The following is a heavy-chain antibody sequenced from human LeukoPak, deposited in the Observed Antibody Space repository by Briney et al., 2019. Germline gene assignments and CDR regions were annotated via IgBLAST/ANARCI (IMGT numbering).Heavy chain of an antibody. Sequence: GGSLRLSCAASGFTFSRSAMNWVRQAPGKGLEWVSGISAGGSTEYADSVKGRFTISRDNSKNTLFLQMNCLSAEDTAVYFCAKGSDCSASFCGPDYWGQGTLVTVSS. J-gene: IGHJ4*02. V-gene: IGHV3-23*01. CDR3: AKGSDCSASFCGPDY. D-gene: IGHD2-15*01. CDR2: ISAGGST. CDR1: GFTFSRSA.